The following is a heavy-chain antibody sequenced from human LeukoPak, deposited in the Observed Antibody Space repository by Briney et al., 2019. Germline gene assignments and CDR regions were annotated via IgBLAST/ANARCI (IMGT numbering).Heavy chain of an antibody. Sequence: PGGSLRLSCAASGFTFSSYAMSWVRQAPGKGLEWVSSISGSGGNTYYADSVKGRFTISRDNAKNSLYLQMNSLRDEDTAVYYCARDRDYGFDYWGQGTLVTVSS. CDR2: ISGSGGNT. D-gene: IGHD4-17*01. J-gene: IGHJ4*02. CDR1: GFTFSSYA. V-gene: IGHV3-23*01. CDR3: ARDRDYGFDY.